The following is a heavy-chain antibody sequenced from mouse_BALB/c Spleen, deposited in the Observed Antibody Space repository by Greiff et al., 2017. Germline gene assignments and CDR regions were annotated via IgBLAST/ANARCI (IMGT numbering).Heavy chain of an antibody. D-gene: IGHD2-4*01. CDR2: IDPANGNT. CDR3: ARATMITRDLDY. V-gene: IGHV14-3*02. J-gene: IGHJ2*01. Sequence: EVKLQESGAELVKPGASVKLSCTASGFNIKDTYMHWVKQRPEQGLEWIGRIDPANGNTKYDPKFQGKATITADTSSNTAYLQLSSLTSEDTAVYYCARATMITRDLDYWGQGTTLTVSS. CDR1: GFNIKDTY.